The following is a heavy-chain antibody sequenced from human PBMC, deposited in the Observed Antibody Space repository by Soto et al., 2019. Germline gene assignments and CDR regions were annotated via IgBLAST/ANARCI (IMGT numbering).Heavy chain of an antibody. V-gene: IGHV5-51*01. Sequence: AESLNISFRGSGYDFNTNWFGWVRQLPGRGLEWVGIMYPGDYDTRLLPSLQGRFTLSADVTVSTAFLQWRSLKTSDSAMYFCARLPRDCNKTSCYYADHWRQGTSVTVSS. J-gene: IGHJ4*02. D-gene: IGHD3-22*01. CDR1: GYDFNTNW. CDR2: MYPGDYDT. CDR3: ARLPRDCNKTSCYYADH.